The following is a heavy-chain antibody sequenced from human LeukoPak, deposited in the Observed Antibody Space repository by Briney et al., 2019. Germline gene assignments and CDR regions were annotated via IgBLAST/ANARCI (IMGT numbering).Heavy chain of an antibody. CDR3: ARGLVEMATTPNPEFDP. Sequence: SQTLSLTCTVSGDSISSGNYYWSWIRQPPGKGLEWIGYIYYSGSTNYNPSLKSRVTISVDTSKNQFSLKLSSVTAADTAVYYCARGLVEMATTPNPEFDPWGQGTLVTVSS. CDR2: IYYSGST. V-gene: IGHV4-61*01. D-gene: IGHD5-24*01. J-gene: IGHJ5*02. CDR1: GDSISSGNYY.